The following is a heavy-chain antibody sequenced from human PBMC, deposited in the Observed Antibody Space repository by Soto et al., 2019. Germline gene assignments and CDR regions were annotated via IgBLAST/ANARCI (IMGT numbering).Heavy chain of an antibody. D-gene: IGHD3-22*01. CDR1: GFTFSSYA. CDR2: ISGSGGST. CDR3: AKLPQRITMIVGQDFDI. Sequence: QAGGSLRLSCAASGFTFSSYAMSWVRQAPGKGLEWVSAISGSGGSTYYADSVKGRFTISRDNSKNTLYLQMNSLRAEDTAVYYCAKLPQRITMIVGQDFDIWGQGTMVTVSS. J-gene: IGHJ3*02. V-gene: IGHV3-23*01.